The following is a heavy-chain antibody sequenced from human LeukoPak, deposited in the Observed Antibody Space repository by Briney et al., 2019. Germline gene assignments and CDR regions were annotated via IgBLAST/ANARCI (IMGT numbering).Heavy chain of an antibody. J-gene: IGHJ5*02. CDR3: ARDLPSVSWGSYWFDP. Sequence: GGSLRLPCAASGFTFSSYEMNWVRQAPGKGLEWVSYISSSGSTIYYADSVKGRFTISRDNAKNSLYLQMNSLRAEDTAVYYCARDLPSVSWGSYWFDPWGQGTLVTVSS. CDR2: ISSSGSTI. D-gene: IGHD3-16*01. V-gene: IGHV3-48*03. CDR1: GFTFSSYE.